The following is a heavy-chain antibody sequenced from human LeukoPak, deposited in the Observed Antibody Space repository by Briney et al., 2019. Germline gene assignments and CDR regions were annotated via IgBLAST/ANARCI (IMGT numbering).Heavy chain of an antibody. V-gene: IGHV1-69*08. J-gene: IGHJ6*03. CDR3: ARGDYGDYGHFMDV. D-gene: IGHD4-17*01. CDR1: GGTFSSYT. Sequence: GASVKVSCKASGGTFSSYTISWVRQAPGQGLESMGRIIPIFDSVNHAQRFQGRVTITVDKSTSTVYMELSRLRYEDRAVYYCARGDYGDYGHFMDVWGEGTTVIVSS. CDR2: IIPIFDSV.